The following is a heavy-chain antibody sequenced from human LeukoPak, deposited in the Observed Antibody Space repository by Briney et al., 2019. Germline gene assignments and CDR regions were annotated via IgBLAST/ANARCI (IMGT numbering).Heavy chain of an antibody. CDR3: ATLWTDLRYCSGTSCSEGKYFEH. V-gene: IGHV1-18*04. Sequence: GASVKVSCKTSGYSFPSYGISWVRQAPGQGLEWMGWISAYNGNTNYAQKVQGRITMTTDTSTSTAYMELKSLRSDVTAVYYCATLWTDLRYCSGTSCSEGKYFEHWGQGTLITVSS. J-gene: IGHJ1*01. D-gene: IGHD2-2*01. CDR2: ISAYNGNT. CDR1: GYSFPSYG.